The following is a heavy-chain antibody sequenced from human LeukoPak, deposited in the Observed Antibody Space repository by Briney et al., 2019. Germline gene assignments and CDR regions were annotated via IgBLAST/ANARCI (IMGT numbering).Heavy chain of an antibody. CDR3: TKDLTHSTGWLTPNNWFDP. Sequence: GGSLRLSCEASGFTFISYGMSWVRQAPGKGLEWVSAISGSGGSTYYADSLKGRFTISRDNSKNTLYLQMNSLTAEDTTVYFCTKDLTHSTGWLTPNNWFDPWGQGTLVTVSS. V-gene: IGHV3-23*01. CDR1: GFTFISYG. J-gene: IGHJ5*02. CDR2: ISGSGGST. D-gene: IGHD6-19*01.